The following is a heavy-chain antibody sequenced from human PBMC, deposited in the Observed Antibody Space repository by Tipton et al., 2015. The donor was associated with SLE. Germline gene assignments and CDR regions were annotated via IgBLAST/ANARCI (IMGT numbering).Heavy chain of an antibody. CDR1: GGSFSGYY. J-gene: IGHJ5*01. Sequence: LRLSCAVYGGSFSGYYWSWIRQTPGKGLEWIGEINHSGSTNYNPSLKSRVTISADTSKNQFSLKLTSVTAADTAVYYCARDGGHSTMKFNWFDPWGQGSLVTVSS. D-gene: IGHD2-2*01. V-gene: IGHV4-34*01. CDR3: ARDGGHSTMKFNWFDP. CDR2: INHSGST.